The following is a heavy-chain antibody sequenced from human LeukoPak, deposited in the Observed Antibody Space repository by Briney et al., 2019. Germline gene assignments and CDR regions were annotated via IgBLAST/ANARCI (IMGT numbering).Heavy chain of an antibody. CDR1: GFTFSSYG. V-gene: IGHV3-7*01. Sequence: GGSLRLTCAACGFTFSSYGMSWVRQAPGKGLEWVANIKQDESEKNYVDSVKGRFTISRDNVKNSLYLQMNSLRAEDTAVYSCARVNDYDSGSLYRPIDYWGQGTLVTVSS. D-gene: IGHD3-10*01. CDR2: IKQDESEK. CDR3: ARVNDYDSGSLYRPIDY. J-gene: IGHJ4*02.